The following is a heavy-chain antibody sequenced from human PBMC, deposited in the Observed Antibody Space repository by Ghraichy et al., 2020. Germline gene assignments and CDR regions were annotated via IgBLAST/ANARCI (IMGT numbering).Heavy chain of an antibody. Sequence: SETLSLTCTVSGGSISSYYWSWIRQPPGKGLEWIGYIYYSGSTNYNPSLKSRVTISVDTSKNQFSLKLSSVTAADTAVYYCARGGRSGGVDYWGQGTLVTVSS. D-gene: IGHD2-8*02. V-gene: IGHV4-59*01. CDR3: ARGGRSGGVDY. CDR2: IYYSGST. J-gene: IGHJ4*02. CDR1: GGSISSYY.